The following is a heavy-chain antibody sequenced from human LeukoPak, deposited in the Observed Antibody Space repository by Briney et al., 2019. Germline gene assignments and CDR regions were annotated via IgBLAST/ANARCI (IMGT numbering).Heavy chain of an antibody. CDR2: INPSGGRT. Sequence: SVTVSCMAFRYTFTSYYMHWLGQAPAQGREGMGIINPSGGRTRYAQKFQGRVTMTRDMSTSTVYMELSSLRSEDTAVYYGARDSRETGRLLRFFISYYMDVWGKGTTVTVSS. D-gene: IGHD3-3*01. J-gene: IGHJ6*03. CDR3: ARDSRETGRLLRFFISYYMDV. V-gene: IGHV1-46*01. CDR1: RYTFTSYY.